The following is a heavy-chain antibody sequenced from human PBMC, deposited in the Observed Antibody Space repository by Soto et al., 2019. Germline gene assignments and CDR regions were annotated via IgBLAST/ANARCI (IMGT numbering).Heavy chain of an antibody. V-gene: IGHV4-39*01. J-gene: IGHJ6*03. CDR2: IYYSGST. CDR3: ARQDGTGERPWPYYYYYYMDV. CDR1: DGSISSSSYY. D-gene: IGHD7-27*01. Sequence: PSETLSLTFNVSDGSISSSSYYWGWIRQPPGKGLEWIGSIYYSGSTYYNPSLKSRVTISVDTSKNQFSLKLSSVTAADTAVYYCARQDGTGERPWPYYYYYYMDVWGKGTTVT.